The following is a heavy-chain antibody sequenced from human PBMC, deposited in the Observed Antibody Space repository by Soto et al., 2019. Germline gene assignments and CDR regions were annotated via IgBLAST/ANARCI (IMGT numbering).Heavy chain of an antibody. CDR3: ARAPMYSSSPDY. Sequence: ASVKVSCKASGGTFSSYTISWVRQAPGQGLEWMGRIIPILGIANYAQKFQGRVTITADKSTSTAYMELSSLRSEDTAVYYCARAPMYSSSPDYWGQGTLVTVSS. CDR1: GGTFSSYT. J-gene: IGHJ4*02. D-gene: IGHD6-13*01. V-gene: IGHV1-69*02. CDR2: IIPILGIA.